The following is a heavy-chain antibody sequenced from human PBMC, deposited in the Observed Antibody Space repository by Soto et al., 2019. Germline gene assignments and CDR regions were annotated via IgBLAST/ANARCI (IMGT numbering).Heavy chain of an antibody. J-gene: IGHJ5*02. Sequence: GGSLRLSGAASGFTFSSYSIHWVRQAPCKGLEWVAVISYDGINKYYADSVKGRFTISRDNSKNTLYLQMNSLRAEDTAVYYCARVSGAAGPKAMRKGNNWFDPLGQGTLLTVSS. D-gene: IGHD6-13*01. CDR3: ARVSGAAGPKAMRKGNNWFDP. V-gene: IGHV3-30-3*01. CDR2: ISYDGINK. CDR1: GFTFSSYS.